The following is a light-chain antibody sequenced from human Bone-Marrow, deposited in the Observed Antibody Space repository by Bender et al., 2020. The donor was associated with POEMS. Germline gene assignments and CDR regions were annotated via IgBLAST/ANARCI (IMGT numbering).Light chain of an antibody. CDR1: SSNTGSGYD. CDR3: QSYDNSLGGWV. Sequence: QSVLTQPPSVSGAPGQRVTISCTGSSSNTGSGYDINWYQHLPGTAPKLLIYGYNNRPSGVPDRFSGSKSGTSAALAITGLQTEDEGYYYCQSYDNSLGGWVFGGGTKLTVL. V-gene: IGLV1-40*01. J-gene: IGLJ3*02. CDR2: GYN.